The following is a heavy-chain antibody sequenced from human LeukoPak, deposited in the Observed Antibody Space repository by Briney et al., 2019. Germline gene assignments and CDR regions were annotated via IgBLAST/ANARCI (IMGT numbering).Heavy chain of an antibody. V-gene: IGHV5-51*01. Sequence: GESLKICCKGSGYSFTSDWICWGREMPGKGLEWMGISYTGDSDTRHSPSFQGQVTISADKSISPAYLQWSSLKASDTAMYYCARRTYYYDSSGYHPGAGSWFDPWGQGTLVTVSS. CDR2: SYTGDSDT. CDR3: ARRTYYYDSSGYHPGAGSWFDP. D-gene: IGHD3-22*01. J-gene: IGHJ5*02. CDR1: GYSFTSDW.